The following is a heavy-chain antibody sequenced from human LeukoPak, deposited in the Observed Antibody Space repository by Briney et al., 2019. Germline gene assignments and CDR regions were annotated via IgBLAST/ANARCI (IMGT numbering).Heavy chain of an antibody. V-gene: IGHV4-39*01. CDR1: GGSISSSSYY. D-gene: IGHD2-2*01. CDR2: IDDSGST. Sequence: PSETLSLTCTVSGGSISSSSYYWGWIRQPPGKGLEWIGRIDDSGSTYYNPSLNSRVTISVDTSKNQFSLKLRSVTAADTAVYYCARSLVVPAHYYYYYYMDVWGKGTTVTVSS. CDR3: ARSLVVPAHYYYYYYMDV. J-gene: IGHJ6*03.